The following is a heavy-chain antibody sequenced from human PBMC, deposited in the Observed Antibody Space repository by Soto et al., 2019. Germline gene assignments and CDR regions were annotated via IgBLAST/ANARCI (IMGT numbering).Heavy chain of an antibody. J-gene: IGHJ5*02. Sequence: QVQLQESGPGLVKPSQTLSLTCTVSGGSISSGDYYWSWIRQPPGKGLEWIGYIYYSGSTYYNPSLMSRVTIAVDTSKNQFSLKLSSVTAADTAVYYCASVVDDYGVPRAWFDPWGQGTLVTVSS. CDR2: IYYSGST. D-gene: IGHD4-17*01. CDR1: GGSISSGDYY. V-gene: IGHV4-30-4*01. CDR3: ASVVDDYGVPRAWFDP.